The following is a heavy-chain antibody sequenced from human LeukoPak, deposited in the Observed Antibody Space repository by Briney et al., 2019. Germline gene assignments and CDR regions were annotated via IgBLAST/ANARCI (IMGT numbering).Heavy chain of an antibody. CDR2: ISYDGSNK. CDR3: AKDHVPYSSSWEYFDY. CDR1: GFTFSSYG. J-gene: IGHJ4*02. D-gene: IGHD6-13*01. Sequence: PGGSLRLSCAASGFTFSSYGMHWVRQAPGKGLEWVAVISYDGSNKYYADSVKGRFTISRDNSKNTLYLQMNSLRAEDTAVYYCAKDHVPYSSSWEYFDYWGQGTLVTVSS. V-gene: IGHV3-30*18.